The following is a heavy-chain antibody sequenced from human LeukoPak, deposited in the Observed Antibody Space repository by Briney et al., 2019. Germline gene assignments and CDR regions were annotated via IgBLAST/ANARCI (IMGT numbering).Heavy chain of an antibody. J-gene: IGHJ4*02. Sequence: ASVKGSCKASGDTLSSYTISWVRQAPGQGLEWMGRIIPILGIANYAQKFQGRVTITANKSTSTAYMELSSLRSEDTAVYYCAGRHARRGFDDYWGQGTLVTVSS. CDR1: GDTLSSYT. V-gene: IGHV1-69*02. D-gene: IGHD3-16*01. CDR3: AGRHARRGFDDY. CDR2: IIPILGIA.